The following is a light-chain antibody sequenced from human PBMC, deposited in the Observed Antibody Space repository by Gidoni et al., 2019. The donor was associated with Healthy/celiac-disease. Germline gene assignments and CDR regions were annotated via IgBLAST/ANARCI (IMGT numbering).Light chain of an antibody. Sequence: DIVMPQSPDSLAVSLGQRATINSKSSQSVLYSSNNNNYLAWYQQKPGQPPKLLIYWASTRESGVPDRFSGSGSGTDFTLTISSLQAEDVAVYYCQQYYSTPRTFGQGTKVEIK. V-gene: IGKV4-1*01. CDR3: QQYYSTPRT. J-gene: IGKJ1*01. CDR2: WAS. CDR1: QSVLYSSNNNNY.